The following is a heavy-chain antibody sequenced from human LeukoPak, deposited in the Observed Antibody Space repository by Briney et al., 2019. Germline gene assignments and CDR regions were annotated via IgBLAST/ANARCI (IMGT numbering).Heavy chain of an antibody. CDR3: AKDASTVTLHADY. Sequence: GGSLRLSCAASGFTFSSFGMHWVRQAPGKRLEWVAVLSYDGSNSYYADSVKGRFTISRDNSKNTLYLQMNSLRPEDTAVYYCAKDASTVTLHADYWGQGTLVTVSS. J-gene: IGHJ4*02. CDR2: LSYDGSNS. V-gene: IGHV3-30*18. CDR1: GFTFSSFG. D-gene: IGHD4-17*01.